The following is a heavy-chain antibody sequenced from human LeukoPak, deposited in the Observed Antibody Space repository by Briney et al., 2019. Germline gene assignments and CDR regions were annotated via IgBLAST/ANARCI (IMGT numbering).Heavy chain of an antibody. D-gene: IGHD2-15*01. CDR2: ISYDGSNK. CDR3: AKDRGYCSGGSCYWSYYFDY. J-gene: IGHJ4*02. CDR1: GFTFSSYG. V-gene: IGHV3-30*18. Sequence: GGSLRLSCAASGFTFSSYGMHWVRQAPGKGLEWVAVISYDGSNKYYADSVKGRFTISRDNSKNTLYLQMNSLRAEDTAVYYCAKDRGYCSGGSCYWSYYFDYWGQGTLVTVSS.